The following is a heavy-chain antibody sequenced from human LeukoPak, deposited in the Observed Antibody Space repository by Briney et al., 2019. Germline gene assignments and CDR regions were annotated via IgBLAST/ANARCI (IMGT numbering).Heavy chain of an antibody. V-gene: IGHV3-33*01. D-gene: IGHD6-13*01. CDR3: ARSQSSSLIDY. Sequence: GGSLRLSCAASGFSFSAYGVDWVRQAPGKGLEWVAVIWYDGSSKDYADSVKGRFTLSRDNSKNTLYLQMNSLTVEDTAVYYCARSQSSSLIDYWGQGTQVTVSS. CDR2: IWYDGSSK. CDR1: GFSFSAYG. J-gene: IGHJ4*02.